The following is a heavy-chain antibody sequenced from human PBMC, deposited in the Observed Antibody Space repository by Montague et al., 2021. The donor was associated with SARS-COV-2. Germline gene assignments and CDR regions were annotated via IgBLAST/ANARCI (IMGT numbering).Heavy chain of an antibody. CDR2: IYHTGNT. D-gene: IGHD3-22*01. CDR3: ASPKEGSGYYRPFDY. CDR1: GASVTSTNW. V-gene: IGHV4-4*02. J-gene: IGHJ4*02. Sequence: ETLSLTCGVSGASVTSTNWWSWVRQPTGKGLEWIGEIYHTGNTNYSPSLKNRVSISLDKSKNQLSLRLNSVTAADTAVYYCASPKEGSGYYRPFDYWGQGILVTVSS.